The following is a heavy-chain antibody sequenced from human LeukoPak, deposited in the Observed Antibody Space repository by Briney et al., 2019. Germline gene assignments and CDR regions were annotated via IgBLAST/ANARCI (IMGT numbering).Heavy chain of an antibody. V-gene: IGHV1-8*03. CDR3: AREGIVVVTATPPGFDY. D-gene: IGHD2-21*02. CDR2: MNPNSGNT. J-gene: IGHJ4*02. CDR1: GYTFTSYD. Sequence: ASVKVSCKASGYTFTSYDINWVRQATGQGLEWMGWMNPNSGNTGYAQKFQGRVTITRNTSISTAYMELSSLRSEDTAVYYCAREGIVVVTATPPGFDYWGQGTLVTVSS.